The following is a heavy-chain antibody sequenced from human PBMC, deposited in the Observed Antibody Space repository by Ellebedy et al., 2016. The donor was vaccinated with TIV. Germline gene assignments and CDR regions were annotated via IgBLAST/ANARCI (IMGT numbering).Heavy chain of an antibody. CDR2: ISGSGGST. D-gene: IGHD5-18*01. J-gene: IGHJ4*02. V-gene: IGHV3-23*01. CDR1: GFTFSSYA. Sequence: GGSLRLSXAASGFTFSSYAMSWVRQAPGKGLEWVSAISGSGGSTYYADSVKGRFTIPRDNSKNTLYLQMNSLRAEDTAVYYCAKEVGRVDTAIAYWGQGTLVTVSS. CDR3: AKEVGRVDTAIAY.